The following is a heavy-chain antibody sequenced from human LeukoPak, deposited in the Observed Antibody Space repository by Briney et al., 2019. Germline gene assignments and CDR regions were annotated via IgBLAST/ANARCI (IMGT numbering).Heavy chain of an antibody. D-gene: IGHD3-10*01. V-gene: IGHV3-30-3*01. Sequence: PGGPLRLSCAASGFTFSSYAMHWVRQAPGKGLEWVAVISYDGSNKYYADSVKGRFTISRDNSKNTLYLQMNSLRAEDTAVYYCARERRETYYYGSDFDPWGQGTLVTVSS. CDR1: GFTFSSYA. CDR2: ISYDGSNK. CDR3: ARERRETYYYGSDFDP. J-gene: IGHJ5*02.